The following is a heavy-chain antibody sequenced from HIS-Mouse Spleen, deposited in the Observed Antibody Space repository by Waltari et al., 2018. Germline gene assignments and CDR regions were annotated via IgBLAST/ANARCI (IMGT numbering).Heavy chain of an antibody. Sequence: QVQLQQWGAGLLKPSETLSLTCAVYGGSFSGYYWSWIRQPPGKGLEWIGEINHSGSTNYNPSRKSRGTISVDTSKNQFSLKLSSVTAADTAVYYCASDSIAAAGKNAFDIWGQGTMVTVSS. D-gene: IGHD6-13*01. CDR1: GGSFSGYY. CDR3: ASDSIAAAGKNAFDI. J-gene: IGHJ3*02. V-gene: IGHV4-34*01. CDR2: INHSGST.